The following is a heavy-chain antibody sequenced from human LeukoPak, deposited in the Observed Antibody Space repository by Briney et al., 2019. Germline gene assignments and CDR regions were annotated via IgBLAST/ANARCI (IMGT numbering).Heavy chain of an antibody. Sequence: GGSLRLSCAASGFTFSSYWMHWVRQAPGKGLVWVARINSDGSSTRYADSVKGRFTISRDNAKNTLYLQMNSLRAEDTAAYYCAKDRLGALYYYDSSGYYRLDYWGQGTLVTVSS. CDR1: GFTFSSYW. CDR2: INSDGSST. D-gene: IGHD3-22*01. V-gene: IGHV3-74*01. J-gene: IGHJ4*02. CDR3: AKDRLGALYYYDSSGYYRLDY.